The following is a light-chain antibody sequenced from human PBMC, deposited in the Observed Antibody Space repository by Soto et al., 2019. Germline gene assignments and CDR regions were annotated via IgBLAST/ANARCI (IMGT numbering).Light chain of an antibody. J-gene: IGKJ2*01. CDR3: QQYNDLPPKYN. CDR1: TSLGTK. Sequence: EIVLTQSPATLSLSPGESATLSCRASTSLGTKLAWYQHKGGQAPRLLIYGAAYRATSVSARFSGSGTGTAFTLTISSMQYEDFVVYYFQQYNDLPPKYNFGQGTKL. CDR2: GAA. V-gene: IGKV3-15*01.